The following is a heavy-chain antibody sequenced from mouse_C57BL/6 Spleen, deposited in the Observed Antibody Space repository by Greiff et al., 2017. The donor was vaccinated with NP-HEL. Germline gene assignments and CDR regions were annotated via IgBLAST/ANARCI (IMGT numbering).Heavy chain of an antibody. CDR2: IWRGGST. V-gene: IGHV2-5*01. D-gene: IGHD1-1*02. J-gene: IGHJ4*01. CDR1: GFSLTSYG. CDR3: AKNGGYYAMDY. Sequence: VKVVESGPGLVQPSQSLSITCTVSGFSLTSYGVHWVRQSPGKGLEWLGVIWRGGSTDYNAAFMSRLSITKDNSKSQVFFKMNSLQADDTAIYYCAKNGGYYAMDYWGQGTSVTVSS.